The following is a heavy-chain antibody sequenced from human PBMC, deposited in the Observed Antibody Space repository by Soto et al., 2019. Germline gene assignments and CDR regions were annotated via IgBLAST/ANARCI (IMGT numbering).Heavy chain of an antibody. CDR3: ARVYSYGNPSRY. Sequence: EVQLVESGGGLIQPGGSLRLSCAASGFTVSSDYMSWVRQAPGKGLAWVSGIYSGGSTYYADSVKGRFTISRDNSKNTLYLQMNSLRAEDTAGYYCARVYSYGNPSRYWGQGTLVTVSS. J-gene: IGHJ4*02. CDR2: IYSGGST. D-gene: IGHD5-18*01. CDR1: GFTVSSDY. V-gene: IGHV3-53*01.